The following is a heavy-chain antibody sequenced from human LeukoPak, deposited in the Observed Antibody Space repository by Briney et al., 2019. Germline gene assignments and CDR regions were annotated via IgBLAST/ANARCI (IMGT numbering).Heavy chain of an antibody. CDR3: ARAPRWDYGVSTTYYYYYYYMDV. Sequence: SETLSLTCTVSGGSISSYYWSWIRQPPGKGLEWIGYIYYSGSTNYNPSLKSRVTISVDTSKNQFSLKLSSVTAADTAVYYCARAPRWDYGVSTTYYYYYYYMDVWGKGTTVTVSS. D-gene: IGHD4-17*01. J-gene: IGHJ6*03. CDR1: GGSISSYY. CDR2: IYYSGST. V-gene: IGHV4-59*01.